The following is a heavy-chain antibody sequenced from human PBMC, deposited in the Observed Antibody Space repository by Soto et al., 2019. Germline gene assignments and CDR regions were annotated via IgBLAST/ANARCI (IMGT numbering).Heavy chain of an antibody. CDR1: GFTCSSYW. V-gene: IGHV3-74*01. Sequence: EGQLVESGGGLVQPGGSLRLSCAASGFTCSSYWMHWVRQAPGKGLVWVSRINSDGSSTSYADSVNGRFTISRDNAKNTLYVQMNSLRAEDTAVYYCVRTSLVVAAATREDYWGQGSLVTVSS. D-gene: IGHD2-15*01. CDR3: VRTSLVVAAATREDY. CDR2: INSDGSST. J-gene: IGHJ4*02.